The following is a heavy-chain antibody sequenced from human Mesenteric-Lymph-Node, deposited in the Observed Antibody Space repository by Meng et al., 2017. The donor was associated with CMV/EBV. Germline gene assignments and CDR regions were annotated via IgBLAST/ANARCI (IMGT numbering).Heavy chain of an antibody. D-gene: IGHD5-12*01. Sequence: GGSLRLSCAASGFTFSSYAMSWVRQAPGKGLECVSVIYSGGSSTYYADSVKGRFTISRDNSKNTLYLQMNSLRAEDTAVYYCAKTNTPVDIVATYEGDYFDYWGQGTLVTVSS. CDR3: AKTNTPVDIVATYEGDYFDY. J-gene: IGHJ4*02. CDR1: GFTFSSYA. V-gene: IGHV3-23*03. CDR2: IYSGGSST.